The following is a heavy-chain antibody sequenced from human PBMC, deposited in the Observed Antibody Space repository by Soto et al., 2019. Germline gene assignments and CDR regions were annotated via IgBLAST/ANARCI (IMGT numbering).Heavy chain of an antibody. J-gene: IGHJ6*02. CDR2: ILYDGSNH. CDR3: AKSTLDHYYYYGMDV. Sequence: ESGGGVVQPGRSLRLSCAASGFIFSRYDMHWVRQAPGKGLEWVAVILYDGSNHYYADSVKGRFTVSRDNSKNTLHLQTNSLRAEDTAVYYCAKSTLDHYYYYGMDVWGQGTTVTVSS. V-gene: IGHV3-30*18. CDR1: GFIFSRYD.